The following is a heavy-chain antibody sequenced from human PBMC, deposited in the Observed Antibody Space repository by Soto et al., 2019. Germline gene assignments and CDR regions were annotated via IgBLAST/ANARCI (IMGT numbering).Heavy chain of an antibody. CDR1: GFTFRSYA. Sequence: GSLRLSCAASGFTFRSYAMSWVRQAPGKGLEWVSFISDSGGTTYYADSVKGRFTISRDNSKNTLYLQMNSLRAEDTAVYYCAKVWYSTRVFDYWGQGALVTVSS. CDR3: AKVWYSTRVFDY. D-gene: IGHD6-13*01. CDR2: ISDSGGTT. J-gene: IGHJ4*02. V-gene: IGHV3-23*01.